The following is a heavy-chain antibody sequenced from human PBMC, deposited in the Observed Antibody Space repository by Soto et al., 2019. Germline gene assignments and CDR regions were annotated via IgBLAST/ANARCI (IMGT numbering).Heavy chain of an antibody. D-gene: IGHD3-10*01. J-gene: IGHJ5*02. Sequence: QVQLQESGPGLVKPSGTLSLTCAVSGGSISSSNWWSWVRQPPGKGLEWIGEIYHSGSTNYNPSLKSRVTISVDKSKNQCSLKLSSVTAADTAVYYCARAHLRLNYYGSGIGRLGVNWFDPWGQGTLVTVSS. CDR3: ARAHLRLNYYGSGIGRLGVNWFDP. CDR2: IYHSGST. CDR1: GGSISSSNW. V-gene: IGHV4-4*02.